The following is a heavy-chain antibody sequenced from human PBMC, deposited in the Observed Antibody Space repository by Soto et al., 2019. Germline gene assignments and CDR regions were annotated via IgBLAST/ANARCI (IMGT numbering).Heavy chain of an antibody. CDR2: IGTAGDT. J-gene: IGHJ6*02. CDR3: ARGGMSYNYYYYSGMDV. V-gene: IGHV3-13*01. D-gene: IGHD1-26*01. Sequence: GGSLRLSCAASGFTFSSYDMHWVRQATGKGLEWVSAIGTAGDTYYPGSVKGRFTISRENAKNSLYLQMNSLRAEDTAVYYCARGGMSYNYYYYSGMDVWGQGTTVTVPS. CDR1: GFTFSSYD.